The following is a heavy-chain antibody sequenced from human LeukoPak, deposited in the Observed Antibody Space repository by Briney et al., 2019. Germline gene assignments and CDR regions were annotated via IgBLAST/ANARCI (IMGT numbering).Heavy chain of an antibody. J-gene: IGHJ4*02. V-gene: IGHV1-2*06. CDR1: GYSFTGYY. Sequence: ASVKVSCKASGYSFTGYYMHWVRQAPGQGLEWMGRIIPNSGGTNSAQKFQGRVTMTTDTSITTAYMELSRLRSDDTAIYYCVREITRATSYFDYGGQGTLVTVS. D-gene: IGHD1-26*01. CDR3: VREITRATSYFDY. CDR2: IIPNSGGT.